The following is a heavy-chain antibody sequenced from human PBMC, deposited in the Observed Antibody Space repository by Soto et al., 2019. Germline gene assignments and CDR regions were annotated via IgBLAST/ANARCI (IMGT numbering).Heavy chain of an antibody. V-gene: IGHV3-64D*08. CDR1: GFTFSSYA. Sequence: GGSLRLSCSASGFTFSSYAMHWVRQAPGKGLEYVSAISSNGGSTYYADSVKGRFTISRDNSKNTLYLQMSSLRAEDTAVYYCVKVSIRSFVVVPAAYDYWGQGTLVTVSS. D-gene: IGHD2-2*01. J-gene: IGHJ4*02. CDR3: VKVSIRSFVVVPAAYDY. CDR2: ISSNGGST.